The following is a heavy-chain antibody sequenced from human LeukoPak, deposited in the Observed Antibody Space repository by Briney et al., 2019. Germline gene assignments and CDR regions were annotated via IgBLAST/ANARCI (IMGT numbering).Heavy chain of an antibody. J-gene: IGHJ6*03. V-gene: IGHV3-30*02. CDR2: IRYDGSNK. Sequence: GGSLRLSCAASGFTFSSYAMHWVRQAPGKGLEWVAFIRYDGSNKYYADSVKGRFTISRDNSKNTLYLQMNSLRAEDTAVYYCAKVEPDNYYYYMDVWGKGTTVTVSS. CDR3: AKVEPDNYYYYMDV. CDR1: GFTFSSYA. D-gene: IGHD1-14*01.